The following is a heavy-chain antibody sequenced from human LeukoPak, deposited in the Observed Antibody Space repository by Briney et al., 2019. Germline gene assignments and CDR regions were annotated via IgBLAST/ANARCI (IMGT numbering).Heavy chain of an antibody. CDR2: IDTDGKTT. V-gene: IGHV3-74*01. CDR1: GFTFNTYV. J-gene: IGHJ4*02. CDR3: VRDKDGYNF. D-gene: IGHD5-24*01. Sequence: GGSLRLSCAASGFTFNTYVMHWVHQAPGKGLVWVARIDTDGKTTTYADSVKGRFTISRDNAKNMLYVQMNSLRAEDTAVYYCVRDKDGYNFWGQGTPVSVSS.